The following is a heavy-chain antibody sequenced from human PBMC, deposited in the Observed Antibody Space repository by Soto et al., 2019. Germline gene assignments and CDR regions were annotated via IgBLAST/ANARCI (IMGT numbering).Heavy chain of an antibody. Sequence: DVQLVESGGGLVQPGGSLRVSCAASGFTLGSHRIHWVRQAPGKGLEWVSRIDTDGGGTSYADSVKGRFAISTDNARNTVYLQMYGLRAGDTAVYYGARVFDLWGRGTLVTVSS. D-gene: IGHD2-8*01. CDR1: GFTLGSHR. CDR2: IDTDGGGT. CDR3: ARVFDL. J-gene: IGHJ4*02. V-gene: IGHV3-74*01.